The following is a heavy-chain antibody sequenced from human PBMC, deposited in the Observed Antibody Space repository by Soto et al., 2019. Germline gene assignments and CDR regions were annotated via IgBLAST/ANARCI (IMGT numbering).Heavy chain of an antibody. D-gene: IGHD1-1*01. CDR2: ISGYNGNT. Sequence: QIHLEQSRIEMKEPGTSLKISCATSGYSFTNYGISWVRQAPGQGLEWMGWISGYNGNTKYAQSCHDRVVMTADKFTSSGFLEMRNLRSNDTAVYYCARANTWVTGRVGTHWGQGTKVTVSS. CDR1: GYSFTNYG. J-gene: IGHJ4*02. V-gene: IGHV1-18*01. CDR3: ARANTWVTGRVGTH.